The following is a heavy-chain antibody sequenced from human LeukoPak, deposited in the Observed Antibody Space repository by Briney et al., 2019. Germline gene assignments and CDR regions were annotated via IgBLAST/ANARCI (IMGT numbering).Heavy chain of an antibody. Sequence: GGSLRLSCAASGFTFSSYWMHWVRQAPGKGLVWVSRINSDGSSTSYADSVKGRLTISRDNAKNTLYLQMNSLRAEDTALYYCARVGSISWAYFDYWGQGTLVTVSS. CDR1: GFTFSSYW. V-gene: IGHV3-74*01. D-gene: IGHD3-3*02. CDR2: INSDGSST. CDR3: ARVGSISWAYFDY. J-gene: IGHJ4*02.